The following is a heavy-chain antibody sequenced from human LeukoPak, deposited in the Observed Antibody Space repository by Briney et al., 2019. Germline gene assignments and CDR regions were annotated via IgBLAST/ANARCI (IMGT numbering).Heavy chain of an antibody. D-gene: IGHD4-17*01. Sequence: GGSLRLSCAASGFTFSNYGMHWVRRTPGKGLVWVSYISSSGSTIYYADSVKGRFTISRDNAKNSLYLQMNSLRAEDTAVYYCAREGDYGPAGDVWGKGTTVTVSS. CDR2: ISSSGSTI. V-gene: IGHV3-48*04. CDR1: GFTFSNYG. CDR3: AREGDYGPAGDV. J-gene: IGHJ6*04.